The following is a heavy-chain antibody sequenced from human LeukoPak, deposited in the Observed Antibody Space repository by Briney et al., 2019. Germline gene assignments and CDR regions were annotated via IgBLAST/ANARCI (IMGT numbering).Heavy chain of an antibody. CDR1: GFTFNNAW. V-gene: IGHV3-15*01. Sequence: GGSLRLSCAASGFTFNNAWMNWVRQAPGKGLEWVGRIKTKTDGATTDYAAPVKGRFTISRDDSKNTLYLQMNSLKTEDTAFYFCGSQYFDCWGQGTLVTVSS. J-gene: IGHJ4*02. D-gene: IGHD4-11*01. CDR2: IKTKTDGATT. CDR3: GSQYFDC.